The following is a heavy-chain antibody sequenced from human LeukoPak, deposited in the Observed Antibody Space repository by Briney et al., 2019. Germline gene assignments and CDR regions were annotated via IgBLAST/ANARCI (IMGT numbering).Heavy chain of an antibody. J-gene: IGHJ4*02. CDR2: IYTSGST. Sequence: SETLPLTCTVSGDSISNYYWSWIRQPAGKGLEWIGRIYTSGSTNYNPSLKSRVTMSVDTSKNQFSLKLNSVTAADTAVYYCARVSLVRGAPDYYFDYWGQGTLVTVSS. D-gene: IGHD3-10*01. CDR1: GDSISNYY. CDR3: ARVSLVRGAPDYYFDY. V-gene: IGHV4-4*07.